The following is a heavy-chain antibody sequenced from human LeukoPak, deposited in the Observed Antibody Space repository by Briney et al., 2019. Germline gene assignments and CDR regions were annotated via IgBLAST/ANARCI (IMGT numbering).Heavy chain of an antibody. J-gene: IGHJ4*02. CDR2: TRDDGSKN. CDR1: GFTFISYG. V-gene: IGHV3-30*02. CDR3: TNGDCRGGRCSSGAY. D-gene: IGHD2-15*01. Sequence: PGGSLRLSCAASGFTFISYGMHWVRQAPGKGLEWVAYTRDDGSKNWYGDSVKGRFTTSRDNPKNTLYLQMKSLRGEDTAVYYCTNGDCRGGRCSSGAYWGQGTLVTVSS.